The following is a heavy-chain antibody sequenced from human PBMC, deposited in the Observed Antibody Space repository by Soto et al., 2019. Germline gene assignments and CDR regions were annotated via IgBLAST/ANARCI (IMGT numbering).Heavy chain of an antibody. Sequence: QVQLVQSGAEVKKPGSSVKVSCKASGGTFSSYTITWVRQAPGQGLEWVGRIIPILNVVNYAQKFQGRVTLTADTSTSTVYMEVSSLRSEDTAVYYCAKKDIMTKTDDYWGQGTLVTVSS. V-gene: IGHV1-69*02. D-gene: IGHD5-12*01. J-gene: IGHJ4*02. CDR1: GGTFSSYT. CDR3: AKKDIMTKTDDY. CDR2: IIPILNVV.